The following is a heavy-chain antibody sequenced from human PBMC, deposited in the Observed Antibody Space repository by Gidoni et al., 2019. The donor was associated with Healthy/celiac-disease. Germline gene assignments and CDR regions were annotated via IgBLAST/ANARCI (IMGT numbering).Heavy chain of an antibody. CDR1: GFTFSSYA. CDR3: ARDPQGYYDFWSGYRNWFDP. CDR2: LSYDGSNK. V-gene: IGHV3-30*01. J-gene: IGHJ5*02. D-gene: IGHD3-3*01. Sequence: QVQLVESGGGVVQPGRSLRLSCAASGFTFSSYAMHWCRQAPGKGLEWVAVLSYDGSNKYYADSVRGRFSISRDNSKNTLYLQMTSLRAEDTAVYYCARDPQGYYDFWSGYRNWFDPWGQGTLVTVSS.